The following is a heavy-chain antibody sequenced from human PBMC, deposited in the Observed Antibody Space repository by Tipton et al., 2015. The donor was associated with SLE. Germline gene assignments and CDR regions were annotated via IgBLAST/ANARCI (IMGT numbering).Heavy chain of an antibody. V-gene: IGHV4-34*01. CDR2: INHSGST. CDR3: ARRAVALKPFGY. Sequence: TLSLTCAVYGGSFSGYYWSWLRQPPGKGLEWIGEINHSGSTNYNPSLKSRVTISVDTSKNQFSLKLSSVTAADTAVYYCARRAVALKPFGYWGQGTMVTVSS. D-gene: IGHD6-19*01. CDR1: GGSFSGYY. J-gene: IGHJ3*01.